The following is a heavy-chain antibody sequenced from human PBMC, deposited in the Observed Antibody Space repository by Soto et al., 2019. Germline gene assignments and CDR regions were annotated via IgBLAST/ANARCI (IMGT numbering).Heavy chain of an antibody. Sequence: EVQLLESGGGLVQPGGSLRLSCAASGFTFSSYAMSWVRQAPGKGLEGVSAISGSGGSTYYADSVNGRFTISRDNSQNTLYLQMNSLRAEDTAVYYCAKEWGYSGYDGSYFDYLGQGPLVTVSS. V-gene: IGHV3-23*01. CDR2: ISGSGGST. CDR3: AKEWGYSGYDGSYFDY. D-gene: IGHD5-12*01. CDR1: GFTFSSYA. J-gene: IGHJ4*02.